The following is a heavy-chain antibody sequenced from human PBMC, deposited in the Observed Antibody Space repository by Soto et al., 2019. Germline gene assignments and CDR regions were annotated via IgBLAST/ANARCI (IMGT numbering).Heavy chain of an antibody. V-gene: IGHV3-72*01. J-gene: IGHJ4*02. CDR2: ARNKAHGYTT. CDR3: ARLMGTSFDL. D-gene: IGHD2-8*01. CDR1: GFIFSDHH. Sequence: GGSLRLSCAASGFIFSDHHMDWVRQAPGEGLEWVGRARNKAHGYTTAYAASVRGRFTISRDDSKNSLSLRMNSLKTEDTAVYFCARLMGTSFDLWGQGTLVTVSS.